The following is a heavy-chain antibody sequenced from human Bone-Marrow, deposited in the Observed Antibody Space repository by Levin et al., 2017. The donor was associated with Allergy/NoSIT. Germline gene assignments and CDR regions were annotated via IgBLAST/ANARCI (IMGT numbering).Heavy chain of an antibody. CDR1: GFTFRSHS. CDR2: ISSSGSTL. J-gene: IGHJ4*02. D-gene: IGHD3-3*01. Sequence: GESLKISCAASGFTFRSHSMNWVRQAPGKGLEWVSYISSSGSTLYYADSVKGRFTISRDNAKNSLYLQMNSLRAEDTAVYYCARQLGNFWSGYNYFDYWGQGTLVTVSS. CDR3: ARQLGNFWSGYNYFDY. V-gene: IGHV3-48*04.